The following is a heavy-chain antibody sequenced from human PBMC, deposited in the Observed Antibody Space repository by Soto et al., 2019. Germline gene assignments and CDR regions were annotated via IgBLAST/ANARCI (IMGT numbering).Heavy chain of an antibody. Sequence: QITLKESGPTLVKPTQTLTLTCTFSGLSLRTTGVGVGWVRQPPGKALEWLALLYWDDDKRYSPSLKSRLTITNADSEKQVFLIMTNMHTVDTSTYYRVQRGCDGAFLQIYSPHSDYGLDVWVQRTTVTVSS. V-gene: IGHV2-5*02. CDR2: LYWDDDK. J-gene: IGHJ6*02. CDR1: GLSLRTTGVG. CDR3: VQRGCDGAFLQIYSPHSDYGLDV. D-gene: IGHD2-21*01.